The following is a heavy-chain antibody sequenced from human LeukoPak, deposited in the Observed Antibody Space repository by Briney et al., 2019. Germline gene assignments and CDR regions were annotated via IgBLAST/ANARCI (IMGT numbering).Heavy chain of an antibody. J-gene: IGHJ1*01. CDR1: GFTSGRYW. Sequence: GGSLRLSCEASGFTSGRYWMHWVRQAPGKGLVWVSRIKSDGKTNYADSVKGRFTISRDNAKNTVSLQMDSLRAEDTGVYYCARAPSEVGGYYPEYFRHWGQGTLVTVSS. CDR2: IKSDGKT. CDR3: ARAPSEVGGYYPEYFRH. V-gene: IGHV3-74*01. D-gene: IGHD3-22*01.